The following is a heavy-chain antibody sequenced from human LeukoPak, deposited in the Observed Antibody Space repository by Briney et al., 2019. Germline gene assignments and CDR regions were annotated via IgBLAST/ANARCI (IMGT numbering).Heavy chain of an antibody. V-gene: IGHV3-30*02. CDR3: AKGQVIDF. J-gene: IGHJ4*02. CDR2: IGYDGSNK. CDR1: GFTFINYG. Sequence: PGGSLRLSCAASGFTFINYGMHWVRQAPGKGLEWVAFIGYDGSNKYYADSVKGRFTISRDDSKNTVYLQMNSLRPEDTGVYYCAKGQVIDFWGQGTLSPSPQ.